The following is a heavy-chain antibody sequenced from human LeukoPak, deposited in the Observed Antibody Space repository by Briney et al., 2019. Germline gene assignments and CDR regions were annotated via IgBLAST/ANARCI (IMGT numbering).Heavy chain of an antibody. CDR2: ISSSGSTI. J-gene: IGHJ4*02. D-gene: IGHD3-22*01. Sequence: GGSLRLSCAASGFTFSDYYMSWIRQAPGKGLEWVSYISSSGSTIYYADSVKGRFTISRDNAKNSLYLQMNSLRAEDTAVYYCARDHGSITTIVVAPEYYFDYWGQGTLVTVSS. V-gene: IGHV3-11*01. CDR3: ARDHGSITTIVVAPEYYFDY. CDR1: GFTFSDYY.